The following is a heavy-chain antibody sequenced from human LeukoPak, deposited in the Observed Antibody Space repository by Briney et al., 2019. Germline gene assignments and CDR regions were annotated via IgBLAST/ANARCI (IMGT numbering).Heavy chain of an antibody. CDR3: ARPLRYQSAFDI. CDR2: INSDGSST. CDR1: GFTFSSYW. Sequence: GGSLRLSCTASGFTFSSYWMHWVRQAPGKGLVWVSRINSDGSSTSYADSVKGRFTIPRDNAKNTLYLQMNSLRAEDTAVYYCARPLRYQSAFDIWGQGTMVTVSS. J-gene: IGHJ3*02. V-gene: IGHV3-74*01. D-gene: IGHD3-9*01.